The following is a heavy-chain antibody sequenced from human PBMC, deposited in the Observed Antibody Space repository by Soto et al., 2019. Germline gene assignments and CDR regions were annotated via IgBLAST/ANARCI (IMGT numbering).Heavy chain of an antibody. CDR3: ARWVYSSGTRDWCDR. J-gene: IGHJ5*02. Sequence: SETLSLTRTVPGGSISSNTYYWGWIRHPPGKGLEWIGSIFYSGSTYYNPSLKSRVTISVDTSKNQFSLKLSSVTAADTAMYYWARWVYSSGTRDWCDRWGQGTLVAVSS. CDR1: GGSISSNTYY. CDR2: IFYSGST. V-gene: IGHV4-39*01. D-gene: IGHD6-19*01.